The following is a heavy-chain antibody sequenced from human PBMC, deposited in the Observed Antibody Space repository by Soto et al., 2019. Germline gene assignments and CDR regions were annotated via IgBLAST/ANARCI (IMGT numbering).Heavy chain of an antibody. J-gene: IGHJ2*01. CDR2: IGPYNGNT. D-gene: IGHD2-15*01. V-gene: IGHV1-18*01. CDR3: ARCYCSVGSCYTCWHFDL. CDR1: GYTFADYG. Sequence: QAQLVQSGAEVKKPGASVKVSCQAGGYTFADYGISWVRQAPGQGLEWMGWIGPYNGNTNYAQNLQDRVTMTTDKSTNTAYMELRSLRSDDTALYYCARCYCSVGSCYTCWHFDLWGRGTLLTVSS.